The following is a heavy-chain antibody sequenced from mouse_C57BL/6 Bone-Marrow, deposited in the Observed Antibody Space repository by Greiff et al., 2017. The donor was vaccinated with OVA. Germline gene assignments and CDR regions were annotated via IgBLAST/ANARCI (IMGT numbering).Heavy chain of an antibody. CDR2: IDPDNGDT. CDR1: GFNIKDDY. Sequence: EVKLMESGAELVRPGASVKLTCTASGFNIKDDYMHWVKQRPEQGLEWIGWIDPDNGDTEYASKFQGKATITADASSNTAYLQLSSLTSEDTAVYCMHSWYFDVCGTGTTVTVSS. D-gene: IGHD6-5*01. V-gene: IGHV14-4*01. CDR3: HSWYFDV. J-gene: IGHJ1*03.